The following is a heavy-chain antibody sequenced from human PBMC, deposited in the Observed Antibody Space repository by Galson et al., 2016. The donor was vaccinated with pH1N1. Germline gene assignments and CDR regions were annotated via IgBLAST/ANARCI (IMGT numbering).Heavy chain of an antibody. V-gene: IGHV5-51*03. J-gene: IGHJ5*02. CDR2: IYPDDSDT. CDR3: ARGLLSGFDP. Sequence: QSGAEVKKPGESLKISCEVFGYKFTPYWIGWVRQMPGRGLEWMGIIYPDDSDTRYNPAFQGQVTISVDKSINTAYLQWNSLKASDTAIYYCARGLLSGFDPWGQGTLVIVSS. D-gene: IGHD2-21*01. CDR1: GYKFTPYW.